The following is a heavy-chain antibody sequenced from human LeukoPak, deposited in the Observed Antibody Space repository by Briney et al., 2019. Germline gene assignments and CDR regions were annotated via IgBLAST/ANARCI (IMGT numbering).Heavy chain of an antibody. CDR3: ARRLTQYDCFDP. V-gene: IGHV6-1*01. D-gene: IGHD2-2*01. Sequence: SQTLSLTCAISGDSVSSNSVTWNWIRQSPSRGLDWLGRTYYRSTWYNDYAVSVRGRITVNPDTSKNQFSLHLNSVTPEDTAVYYCARRLTQYDCFDPWGQGILVTVSS. CDR1: GDSVSSNSVT. J-gene: IGHJ5*02. CDR2: TYYRSTWYN.